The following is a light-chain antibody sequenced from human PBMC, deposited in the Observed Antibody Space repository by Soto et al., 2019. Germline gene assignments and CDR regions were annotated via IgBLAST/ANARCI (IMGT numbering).Light chain of an antibody. J-gene: IGKJ2*01. CDR1: QSVSTCC. CDR2: GAS. V-gene: IGKV3-20*01. CDR3: QHYVTSPPLYF. Sequence: EIVLTQSPGTLSLSPGERVTLSCRASQSVSTCCLAWYQQKPGQAPRLLIYGASNRATGIPDRFSGSGSGTDFTLTISRLEPEDFAVYYCQHYVTSPPLYFFGQGTKLEIK.